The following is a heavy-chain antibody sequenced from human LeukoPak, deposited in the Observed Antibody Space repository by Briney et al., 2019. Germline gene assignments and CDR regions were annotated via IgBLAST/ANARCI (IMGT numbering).Heavy chain of an antibody. CDR1: GFTFSFYW. J-gene: IGHJ4*02. V-gene: IGHV3-15*01. CDR2: IKSKTDGGTP. CDR3: TGVSRSSWYDY. D-gene: IGHD6-13*01. Sequence: GGSLRLSCAASGFTFSFYWMSWVRQAPGKGLEWVGRIKSKTDGGTPDYAAPVKGRFTISRDDSKNTLYLQMNSLKTEDTAVYYCTGVSRSSWYDYWGQGTLVTVSS.